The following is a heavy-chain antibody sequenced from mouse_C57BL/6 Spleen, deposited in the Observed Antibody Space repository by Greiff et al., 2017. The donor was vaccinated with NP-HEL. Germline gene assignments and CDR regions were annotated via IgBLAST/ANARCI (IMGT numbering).Heavy chain of an antibody. Sequence: QVQLQQPGAELVRPGSSVKLSCKASGYTFTSYWMDWVKQRPGQGLEWIGNIYPSDSETHYNQKFKDKATLTVDKSSSTAYMQLSSLTSEDSAVYYCARRVYYYGSSGGNWYFDVWGTGTMVTVSS. CDR2: IYPSDSET. J-gene: IGHJ1*03. CDR3: ARRVYYYGSSGGNWYFDV. CDR1: GYTFTSYW. V-gene: IGHV1-61*01. D-gene: IGHD1-1*01.